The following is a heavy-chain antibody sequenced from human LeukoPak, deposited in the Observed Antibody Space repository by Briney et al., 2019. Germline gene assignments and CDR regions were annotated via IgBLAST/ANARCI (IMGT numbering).Heavy chain of an antibody. D-gene: IGHD2/OR15-2a*01. CDR2: INNNGNSA. V-gene: IGHV3-64*01. Sequence: GESLPLSCVACGFHLCYHVVLWVRQARGEAVEYGSNINNNGNSASYANSVKGRFTISRDNSKNTLYLQMNSLRAEDTARYYCAKYLSAKGPPYALDVWGQGTTVTVSS. J-gene: IGHJ6*02. CDR1: GFHLCYHV. CDR3: AKYLSAKGPPYALDV.